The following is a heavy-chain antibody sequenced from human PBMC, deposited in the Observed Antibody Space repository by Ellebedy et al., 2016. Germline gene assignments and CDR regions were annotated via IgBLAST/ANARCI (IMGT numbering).Heavy chain of an antibody. CDR2: IYSDGST. Sequence: GESLKISCATSGFTFSDYYMSWVRQAPGKGLEWVSVIYSDGSTYYADSVKGRFTISRDNSKNTLYLQMNSLRAEDTAVYYCARGGSGWYADYWGQGTLVTVSS. V-gene: IGHV3-66*01. CDR1: GFTFSDYY. CDR3: ARGGSGWYADY. J-gene: IGHJ4*02. D-gene: IGHD6-19*01.